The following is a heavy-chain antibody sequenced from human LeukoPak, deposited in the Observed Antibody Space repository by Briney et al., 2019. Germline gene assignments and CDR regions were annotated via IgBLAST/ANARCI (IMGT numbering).Heavy chain of an antibody. CDR2: INHSGST. V-gene: IGHV4-34*01. D-gene: IGHD2-15*01. CDR1: GGSFSGSY. Sequence: ETLSLTCAVYGGSFSGSYWSWIRQPPGKGLEWIGEINHSGSTNYNPSLKSRVTISVDTSKNQFSLKLSSVTAADTAVYYCAREGVVGAYGHFDYWGQGTLVTVSS. CDR3: AREGVVGAYGHFDY. J-gene: IGHJ4*02.